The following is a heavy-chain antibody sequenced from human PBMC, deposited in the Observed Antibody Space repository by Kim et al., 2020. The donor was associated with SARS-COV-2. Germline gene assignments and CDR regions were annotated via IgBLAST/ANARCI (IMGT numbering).Heavy chain of an antibody. CDR3: ARVGLTGAPFDF. Sequence: ASVKVSCKASGYTFDSYFMHWVRQAPGQGLEWMGRIDPPSGSSSYAPKFQGRITMTRDTSKSTVYMELSSLRSDDTAVYYCARVGLTGAPFDFRDQGTVLTVAS. CDR1: GYTFDSYF. V-gene: IGHV1-46*02. D-gene: IGHD3-9*01. CDR2: IDPPSGSS. J-gene: IGHJ4*02.